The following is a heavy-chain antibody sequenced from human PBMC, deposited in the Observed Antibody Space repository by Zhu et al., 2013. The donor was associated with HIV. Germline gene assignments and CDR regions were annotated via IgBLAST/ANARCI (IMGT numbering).Heavy chain of an antibody. J-gene: IGHJ4*02. CDR1: GYTFTNYG. Sequence: QVQLVQSGDEVKTPGASVKVSCKTSGYTFTNYGISWVRQAPGQGLEWMGWISGNNDDANIVQRFQGRVTMTTDTSTTTAYMELRSLRSDDTAVYYCAKDAGNGDPGPYFDYWGQGTLVTVSS. D-gene: IGHD4-17*01. V-gene: IGHV1-18*01. CDR2: ISGNNDDA. CDR3: AKDAGNGDPGPYFDY.